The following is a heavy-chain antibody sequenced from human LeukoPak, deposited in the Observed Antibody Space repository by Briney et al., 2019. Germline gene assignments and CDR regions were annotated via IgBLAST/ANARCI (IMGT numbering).Heavy chain of an antibody. CDR2: IYPGDSDT. CDR1: GYTFSKQW. CDR3: AIGGDSSTSCYRCFNY. D-gene: IGHD2-2*02. V-gene: IGHV5-51*01. J-gene: IGHJ4*02. Sequence: GESLKISCKASGYTFSKQWIAWVRQMPGKGLEWMGIIYPGDSDTRCSPSFQGQVTISADKSIGTAYLQWSSLKASDTAMYYCAIGGDSSTSCYRCFNYWGQGTLVTVSS.